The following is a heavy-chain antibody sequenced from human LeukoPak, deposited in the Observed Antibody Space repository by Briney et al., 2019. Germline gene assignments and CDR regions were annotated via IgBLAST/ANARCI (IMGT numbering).Heavy chain of an antibody. D-gene: IGHD3-3*01. CDR2: ISYDGSKI. Sequence: GGSLRLSCAASGFTVSSNYMSWVRQAPGKGLEWVTLISYDGSKIYYADSVKGRFTISRDNSKNTLYLQMNSLRAEDTAVYYCARESGWGLPHAFDFWGQGTMVTVSS. V-gene: IGHV3-30-3*01. CDR1: GFTVSSNY. CDR3: ARESGWGLPHAFDF. J-gene: IGHJ3*01.